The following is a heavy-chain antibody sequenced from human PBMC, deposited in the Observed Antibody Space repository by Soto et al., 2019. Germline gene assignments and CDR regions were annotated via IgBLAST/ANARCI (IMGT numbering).Heavy chain of an antibody. Sequence: QVQLVQSGAEVKKPGSSVKVSCKTSGGSFSSYIFNWVRQAPGQGLEWMGRIIPMGDIVNYSQNSQGRVTITADKSTTMAYVEVSGLTSEDTAVYYCAREGPQSRFEYWGQGTLVTVSS. CDR3: AREGPQSRFEY. CDR1: GGSFSSYI. CDR2: IIPMGDIV. J-gene: IGHJ4*02. V-gene: IGHV1-69*08.